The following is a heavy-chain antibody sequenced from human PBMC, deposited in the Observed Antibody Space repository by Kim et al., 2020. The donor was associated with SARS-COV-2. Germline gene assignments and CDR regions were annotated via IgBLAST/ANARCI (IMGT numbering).Heavy chain of an antibody. CDR1: GAAISNFY. J-gene: IGHJ4*02. Sequence: SETLSLTCTVSGAAISNFYWSWIRQSPGKGLEWIAYISNSGKTNYRPSLKSRVTISVDTSKNQFSLRLDSVTAADTAVYYCARPLYYHDSLGYHAEPYLDFWGQGILVTVAS. CDR3: ARPLYYHDSLGYHAEPYLDF. D-gene: IGHD3-22*01. V-gene: IGHV4-59*01. CDR2: ISNSGKT.